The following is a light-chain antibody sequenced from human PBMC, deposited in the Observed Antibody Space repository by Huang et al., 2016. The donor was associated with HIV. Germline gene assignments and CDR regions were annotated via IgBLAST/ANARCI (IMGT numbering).Light chain of an antibody. CDR2: KLS. J-gene: IGKJ1*01. Sequence: VLLTQSPLSLPVTLGQPAFITCKSNQSLVYGDGNIYLHWFHQRPGHSPRRLIYKLSNRDSGVPDRFSAGGSGTDFTLWISEVEAEDVGDYYCMQASHGAATFGQGTRVDIK. CDR3: MQASHGAAT. CDR1: QSLVYGDGNIY. V-gene: IGKV2-30*01.